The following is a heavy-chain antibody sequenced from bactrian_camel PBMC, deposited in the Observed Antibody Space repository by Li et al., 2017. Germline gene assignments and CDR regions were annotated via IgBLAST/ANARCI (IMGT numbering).Heavy chain of an antibody. CDR2: IYFTTTGTT. V-gene: IGHV3S54*01. CDR1: TPQRC. D-gene: IGHD3*01. J-gene: IGHJ4*01. CDR3: AADRRSEPLFGMGVPAY. Sequence: QVQLVESGGGSVQAGGSLTLSCRASTPQRCMGWFRQTPGTEREGIAAIYFTTTGTTKYADSVKGRFTVSRDNAKTTLYLQMDTLKPEDTAMYYCAADRRSEPLFGMGVPAYWGQGTQVTVS.